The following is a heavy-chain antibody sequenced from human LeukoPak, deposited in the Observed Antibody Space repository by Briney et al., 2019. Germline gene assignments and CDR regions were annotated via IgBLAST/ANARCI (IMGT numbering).Heavy chain of an antibody. J-gene: IGHJ4*02. CDR2: IYYSGST. CDR1: GGSISSNNYY. CDR3: ARDRSSYFDY. D-gene: IGHD1-14*01. Sequence: PSETLSLTCTVSGGSISSNNYYWGWKRPPPGKGLEWIGSIYYSGSTYYNPSLKSPVTISVDTSRNQFALKLSSVTAADTAVYYCARDRSSYFDYWGQGTLVTASS. V-gene: IGHV4-39*01.